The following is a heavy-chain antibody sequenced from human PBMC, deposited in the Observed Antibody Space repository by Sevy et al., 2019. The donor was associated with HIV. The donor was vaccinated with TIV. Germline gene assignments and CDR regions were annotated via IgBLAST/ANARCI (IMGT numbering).Heavy chain of an antibody. J-gene: IGHJ4*02. CDR2: ISSSGNYI. Sequence: GGSLRLSCAASGFTFPDYALPGVRQAPGKGLEGVSSISSSGNYIYYADSVKGRFSISRDNAKNSLFLQMNSLRAEDTAVYYCARSWELLEFFDFWGQGTLVTVSS. D-gene: IGHD1-26*01. V-gene: IGHV3-21*06. CDR3: ARSWELLEFFDF. CDR1: GFTFPDYA.